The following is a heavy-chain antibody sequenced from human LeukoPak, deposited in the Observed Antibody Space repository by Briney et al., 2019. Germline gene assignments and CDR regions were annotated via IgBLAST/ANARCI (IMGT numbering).Heavy chain of an antibody. CDR1: GFTFSNFG. CDR2: IWGDASRR. J-gene: IGHJ5*01. V-gene: IGHV3-33*06. Sequence: GGSLRLSCAASGFTFSNFGMHWVRQTPGKGLEWLADIWGDASRRIHSDSVKGRFNISRDNYKNTLYLQMNSQRAEDTAVYYCAKGDRILTGYYNWFDSWGQGTLVTVSS. D-gene: IGHD3-9*01. CDR3: AKGDRILTGYYNWFDS.